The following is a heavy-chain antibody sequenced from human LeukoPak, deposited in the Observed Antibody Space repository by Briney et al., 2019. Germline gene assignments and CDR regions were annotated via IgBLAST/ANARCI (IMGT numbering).Heavy chain of an antibody. CDR3: AREVETAAGPQDAFDI. D-gene: IGHD6-13*01. J-gene: IGHJ3*02. CDR1: GFTVSSNY. CDR2: IYSGGST. V-gene: IGHV3-53*01. Sequence: GGSLRLSCAASGFTVSSNYMSWVRQAPGKGLEWVSVIYSGGSTYYADSVKGRFTISRDNSKNTLYLQMNSLRAEDTAVYYCAREVETAAGPQDAFDIWGQGTMVTVSS.